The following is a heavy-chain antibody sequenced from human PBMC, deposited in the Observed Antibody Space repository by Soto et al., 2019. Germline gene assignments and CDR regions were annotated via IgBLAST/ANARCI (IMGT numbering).Heavy chain of an antibody. V-gene: IGHV1-18*04. D-gene: IGHD5-18*01. CDR1: GYTFTSYG. CDR2: ISTYSDST. J-gene: IGHJ6*02. Sequence: ASVNVSCKASGYTFTSYGISWVRQAPGQGLEWMGWISTYSDSTNYAQKFQAWVTMTRDTSISTAYMELSRLRSDDTAVYYCAREDTAINYYYGMDVWGQGTTVTVSS. CDR3: AREDTAINYYYGMDV.